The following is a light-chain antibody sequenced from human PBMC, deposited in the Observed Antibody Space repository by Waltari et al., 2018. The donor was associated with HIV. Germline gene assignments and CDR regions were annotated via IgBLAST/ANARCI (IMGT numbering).Light chain of an antibody. CDR1: SSNIGPGPD. CDR2: ANS. J-gene: IGLJ3*02. V-gene: IGLV1-40*01. Sequence: QSVLTQPPSVSGAPGPRVAISCPRPSSNIGPGPDVPRDQQLPGTVPKLLIYANSSRPSGVPDRFSGINSGTSASLAITGLQTEDEADYYCQSYDSGLSGWVFGGGTKLTVL. CDR3: QSYDSGLSGWV.